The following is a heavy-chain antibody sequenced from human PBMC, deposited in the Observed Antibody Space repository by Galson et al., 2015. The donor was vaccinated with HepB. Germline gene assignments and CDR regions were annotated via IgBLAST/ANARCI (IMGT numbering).Heavy chain of an antibody. CDR2: ISYDGSNK. V-gene: IGHV3-30*04. J-gene: IGHJ4*02. Sequence: SLRLPCAASGFTFSSYAMHWVRQAPGKGLEWVAVISYDGSNKYYADSVKGRFTISRNNSKNTLYLQMNSLRAEDTAVYYCAKGPVGATTVWGQGTLVTVSS. D-gene: IGHD1-26*01. CDR3: AKGPVGATTV. CDR1: GFTFSSYA.